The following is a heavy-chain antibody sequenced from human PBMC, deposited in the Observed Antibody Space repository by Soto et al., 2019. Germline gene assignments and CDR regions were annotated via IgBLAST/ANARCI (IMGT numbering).Heavy chain of an antibody. CDR2: TYYRSKWYN. V-gene: IGHV6-1*01. J-gene: IGHJ6*02. CDR3: ARERGAAYGYYYYGMDV. D-gene: IGHD6-13*01. Sequence: SQTLSLTCAISGDSVSSNCAAWNWIRQSPSRGLEWLGRTYYRSKWYNDYAVSVKSRITINPDTSKNQFSLQLNSVTPEDTAVYYCARERGAAYGYYYYGMDVWGQGTTVTV. CDR1: GDSVSSNCAA.